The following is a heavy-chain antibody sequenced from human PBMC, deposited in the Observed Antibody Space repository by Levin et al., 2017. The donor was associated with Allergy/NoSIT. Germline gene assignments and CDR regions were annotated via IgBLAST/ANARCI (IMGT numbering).Heavy chain of an antibody. CDR3: AREKAAAGRRGDYGMDV. CDR1: GFTFSSYW. CDR2: IKQDGSEK. J-gene: IGHJ6*02. Sequence: GGSLRLSCAASGFTFSSYWMSWVRQAPGKGLEWVANIKQDGSEKYYVDSVKGRFTISRDNAKNSLYLQMNSLRAEDTAVYYCAREKAAAGRRGDYGMDVWGQGTTVTVSS. V-gene: IGHV3-7*01. D-gene: IGHD6-13*01.